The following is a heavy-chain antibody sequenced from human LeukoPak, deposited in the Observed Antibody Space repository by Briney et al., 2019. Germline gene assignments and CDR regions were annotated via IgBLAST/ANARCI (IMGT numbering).Heavy chain of an antibody. CDR1: GGSISSSSYY. D-gene: IGHD1-26*01. CDR3: AKEPKEWELPDY. Sequence: SETLSLTFTVSGGSISSSSYYWGWVRQPPGTGLEWSGSIYYSRSAFYNPSLKSRVTISVDTSKNQFSPKLNSVTAADTAVYYCAKEPKEWELPDYWGQGTLVTVSS. J-gene: IGHJ4*02. V-gene: IGHV4-39*07. CDR2: IYYSRSA.